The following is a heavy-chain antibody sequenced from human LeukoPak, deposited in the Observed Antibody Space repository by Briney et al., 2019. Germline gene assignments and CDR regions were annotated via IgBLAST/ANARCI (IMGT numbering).Heavy chain of an antibody. V-gene: IGHV4-61*02. CDR1: GGSISSGSYY. CDR3: ARDAVVIDAFDI. CDR2: IYTSGST. Sequence: KSSETLSLTCTVSGGSISSGSYYWSWIRQPAGKGLEWIERIYTSGSTNYNPSLKSRVTISVDTSKNKFSLKLSSVTAADTAVYYCARDAVVIDAFDIWGQGTMVTVSS. J-gene: IGHJ3*02. D-gene: IGHD3-22*01.